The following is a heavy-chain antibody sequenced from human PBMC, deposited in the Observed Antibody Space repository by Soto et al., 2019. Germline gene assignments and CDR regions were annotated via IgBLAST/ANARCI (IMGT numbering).Heavy chain of an antibody. CDR1: GFTFDDYA. D-gene: IGHD2-15*01. CDR2: ISWNSGGI. CDR3: AKGLGYCSGGSCYPAVFDY. J-gene: IGHJ4*02. V-gene: IGHV3-9*01. Sequence: EVQLVESGGGLVQPGRSLRLSCAASGFTFDDYAMHWVRQAPGKGLEWVSGISWNSGGIGYAESVKGRFTISRDNAKNSLYMQMNSLRADDTALYYCAKGLGYCSGGSCYPAVFDYWGQGTLVTVSS.